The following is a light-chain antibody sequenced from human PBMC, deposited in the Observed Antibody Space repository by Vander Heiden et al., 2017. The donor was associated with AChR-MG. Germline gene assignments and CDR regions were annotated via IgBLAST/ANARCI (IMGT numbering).Light chain of an antibody. Sequence: EIVMTQSPATLSVSPGERATLPCRASQSVSSNLVWYQQKPGQAPRLLIYGASTRATGIPARFSGSGSGTEFTLTISSLQSEDFAVYYCQQYNNWWTFGQGTKVEIK. V-gene: IGKV3D-15*01. CDR1: QSVSSN. CDR2: GAS. J-gene: IGKJ1*01. CDR3: QQYNNWWT.